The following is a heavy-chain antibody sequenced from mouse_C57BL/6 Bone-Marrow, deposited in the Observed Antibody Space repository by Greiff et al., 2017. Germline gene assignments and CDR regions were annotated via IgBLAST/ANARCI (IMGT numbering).Heavy chain of an antibody. CDR2: INPNSGST. V-gene: IGHV1-64*01. CDR1: GYTFTSYW. D-gene: IGHD4-1*01. CDR3: ARAGTRGWFAY. Sequence: VQLQQPGAELVKPGASVKLSCKASGYTFTSYWMHWVKQRPGQGLEWIGMINPNSGSTNYNEKFKSKATLTVDKSSSTAYMQLSSLTSEDSAVYYCARAGTRGWFAYWGQGTLVTVSA. J-gene: IGHJ3*01.